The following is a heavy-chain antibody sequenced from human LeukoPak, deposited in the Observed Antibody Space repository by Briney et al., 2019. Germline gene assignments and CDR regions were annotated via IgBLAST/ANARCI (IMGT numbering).Heavy chain of an antibody. Sequence: PSETLSLTCTVSGGSISSYYWSWIRQPPGKGLEWIGYIYYSGSTNYNPSLKSRVTISVDTSKNQFSLKLSSVTAADTAVYYCGGDGGRDPYWYLHFRGRGNLVHGSS. D-gene: IGHD2-21*02. CDR3: GGDGGRDPYWYLHF. V-gene: IGHV4-59*01. CDR1: GGSISSYY. J-gene: IGHJ2*01. CDR2: IYYSGST.